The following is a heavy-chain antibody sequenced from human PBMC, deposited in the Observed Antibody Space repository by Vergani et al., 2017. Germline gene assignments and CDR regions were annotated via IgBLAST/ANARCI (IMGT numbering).Heavy chain of an antibody. V-gene: IGHV4-31*03. J-gene: IGHJ4*02. CDR2: IYYTGSP. CDR3: ARLYSGTNFRYFDF. D-gene: IGHD1-26*01. Sequence: QVQLQESGPGLVKTSQTLSLTCTVSGAFIVSGGYHWSWLRQRPGKGLEWIGAIYYTGSPYYSTSLKSRLSMSMDTSQNQFSLNLSSVTAADRAVYYCARLYSGTNFRYFDFWGPGTLVTVSS. CDR1: GAFIVSGGYH.